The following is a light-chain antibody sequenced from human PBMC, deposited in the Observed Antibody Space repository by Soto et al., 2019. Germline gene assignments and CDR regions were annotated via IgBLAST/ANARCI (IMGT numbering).Light chain of an antibody. J-gene: IGKJ4*01. V-gene: IGKV3D-20*02. CDR2: GAS. CDR1: QSISSNY. CDR3: QQRSNWLT. Sequence: NVLTQSPGTLSLSPGEGATLSCRASQSISSNYLAWYHQKPGQAPRLLIYGASSRATDIPDRFRGSGSGRDFVLTISSLEPEDFAVYYCQQRSNWLTFGGGTKVDIK.